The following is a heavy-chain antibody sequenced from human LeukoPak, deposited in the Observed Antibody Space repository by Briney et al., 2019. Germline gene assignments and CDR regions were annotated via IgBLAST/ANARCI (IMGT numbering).Heavy chain of an antibody. D-gene: IGHD3-22*01. V-gene: IGHV3-21*01. J-gene: IGHJ4*02. CDR1: GFTFSAYS. Sequence: GGSLRLSCAASGFTFSAYSMNRVRQAPGKGLEWVASISGSSSYINYADSVKGRFTISRDNAKNSLYLQMDGLRAEDTAVYYCAGDGGYYYDTSAFSVYFDYWGQGTLGTVSS. CDR2: ISGSSSYI. CDR3: AGDGGYYYDTSAFSVYFDY.